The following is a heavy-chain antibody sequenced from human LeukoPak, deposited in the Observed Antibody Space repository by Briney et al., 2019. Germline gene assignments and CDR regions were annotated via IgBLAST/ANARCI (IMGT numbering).Heavy chain of an antibody. V-gene: IGHV4-59*01. CDR2: IYYSGST. CDR1: GGSISSYY. J-gene: IGHJ4*02. Sequence: PSEILSLTCTVSGGSISSYYWNWIRQPPGKGLEWIGYIYYSGSTKYNPSLKSRVAISVDTSKNQFSLKLSSVTAADTAVYYCARGLGYCTNGVCYPFDSWGQGTLVTVSS. D-gene: IGHD2-8*01. CDR3: ARGLGYCTNGVCYPFDS.